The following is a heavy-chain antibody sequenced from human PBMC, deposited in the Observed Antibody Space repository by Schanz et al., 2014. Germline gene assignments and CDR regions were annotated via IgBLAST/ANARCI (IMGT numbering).Heavy chain of an antibody. CDR1: GFTFRDYY. CDR2: LSGSGGST. D-gene: IGHD2-2*01. V-gene: IGHV3-23*04. J-gene: IGHJ4*02. CDR3: AKDLLYGAPMPLNHLDY. Sequence: VQLVESGGGVVQPGGSLRLSCAASGFTFRDYYMSWIRQAPGKGLEWVSALSGSGGSTYYADSVKGRFTISRDNSKNTLYLQMNSLRAEDTAVYYCAKDLLYGAPMPLNHLDYWGQGTLVTVSS.